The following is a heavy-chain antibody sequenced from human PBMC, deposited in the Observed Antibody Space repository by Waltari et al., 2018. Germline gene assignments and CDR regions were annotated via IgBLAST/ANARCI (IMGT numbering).Heavy chain of an antibody. CDR3: AREGSHLTTVNDY. D-gene: IGHD4-17*01. CDR2: INPRSGET. V-gene: IGHV1-2*02. Sequence: QEHLVQSGAEVKKPGASVRVSCKASGYTFTASYIHWVRQAPGQGLQWMGWINPRSGETKFTQKFQGRVTMTRDTSLNTAYMEISSLVFDDTAVYYCAREGSHLTTVNDYWGQGTQVIVSS. J-gene: IGHJ4*02. CDR1: GYTFTASY.